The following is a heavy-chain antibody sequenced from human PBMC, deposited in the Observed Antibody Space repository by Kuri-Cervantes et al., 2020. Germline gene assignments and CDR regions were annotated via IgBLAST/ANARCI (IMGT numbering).Heavy chain of an antibody. CDR2: ISGRGGIT. V-gene: IGHV3-23*01. Sequence: GESLKISCAASGFSFSSYAMTWVRQAPGKGLEWVAAISGRGGITYYADSVKGRFTISRDNSKNTLDLQMNSLRAEDTAVYYCAKDANDLWGSGYYGGDYWGQGTLVTVSS. J-gene: IGHJ4*02. CDR3: AKDANDLWGSGYYGGDY. D-gene: IGHD3-22*01. CDR1: GFSFSSYA.